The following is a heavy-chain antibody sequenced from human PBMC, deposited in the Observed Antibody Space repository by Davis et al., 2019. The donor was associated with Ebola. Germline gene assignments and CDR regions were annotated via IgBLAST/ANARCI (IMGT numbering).Heavy chain of an antibody. J-gene: IGHJ6*01. D-gene: IGHD2-2*01. Sequence: AASVKVSCKASGYTFTSYSIHWVRQAPGQGLEWMGVINPSGGSTTYAQMFQGRVTVTRDTSTSTIFMELYSLRSEDTAVYYCAREHEQDIVVLPPDRPFYYYYYGMDVWGQETTVTVSS. V-gene: IGHV1-46*03. CDR2: INPSGGST. CDR1: GYTFTSYS. CDR3: AREHEQDIVVLPPDRPFYYYYYGMDV.